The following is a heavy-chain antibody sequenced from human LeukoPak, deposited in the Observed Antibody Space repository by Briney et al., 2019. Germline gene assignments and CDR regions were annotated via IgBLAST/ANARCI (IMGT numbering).Heavy chain of an antibody. V-gene: IGHV1-2*02. D-gene: IGHD3-3*01. Sequence: GASLKVSCKASGYTFTDYYIHWVRQAPGQGPEWMGWIKANSGDTNYAQKFQGRVTLTRDTSIYTAYMEVNRLRSDDTAVYYCGRVTIFSPSHYYGMDVWGQGTAVTVSS. CDR1: GYTFTDYY. J-gene: IGHJ6*02. CDR3: GRVTIFSPSHYYGMDV. CDR2: IKANSGDT.